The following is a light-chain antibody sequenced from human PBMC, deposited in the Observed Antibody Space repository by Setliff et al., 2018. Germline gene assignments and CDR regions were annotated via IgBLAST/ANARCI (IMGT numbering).Light chain of an antibody. V-gene: IGLV1-44*01. CDR3: AAWDDSLNGEV. CDR2: RNN. CDR1: SSNIGSNT. Sequence: QSALTQPPSASGTPGQRVTISCSGSSSNIGSNTINWYQQLPGTAHKLLIYRNNQRPSGVRDRFSGSRSGTSASLAINGLQSEEEADYYCAAWDDSLNGEVFGTGTKV. J-gene: IGLJ1*01.